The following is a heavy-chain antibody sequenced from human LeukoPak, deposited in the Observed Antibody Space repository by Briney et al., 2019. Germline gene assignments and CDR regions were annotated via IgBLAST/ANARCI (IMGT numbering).Heavy chain of an antibody. CDR3: TRERAGGFDLDY. CDR2: INSDGSTT. J-gene: IGHJ4*02. D-gene: IGHD3-16*01. CDR1: GFSLGRYW. V-gene: IGHV3-74*01. Sequence: RGSLRLSCVASGFSLGRYWMHWVRQAPGKGLVWVSRINSDGSTTTYADSVKGRFTISRDNAKNTLYLQMNSLRAEDTAVYYCTRERAGGFDLDYWGQGALVTVSS.